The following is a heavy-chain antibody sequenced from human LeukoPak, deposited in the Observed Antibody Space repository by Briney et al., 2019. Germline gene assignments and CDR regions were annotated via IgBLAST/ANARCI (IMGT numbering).Heavy chain of an antibody. CDR3: ASLYYYDSSGRDAFDI. CDR2: IYHSGST. J-gene: IGHJ3*02. V-gene: IGHV4-38-2*01. D-gene: IGHD3-22*01. CDR1: GYSISSGYY. Sequence: SETLSLTCAVSGYSISSGYYWGWIRQPPGKGLEWIGSIYHSGSTYYNPSLKGRVPISVDTSNDQFSLKLSSVTAADRAAYYCASLYYYDSSGRDAFDIWGQGTMVTVSS.